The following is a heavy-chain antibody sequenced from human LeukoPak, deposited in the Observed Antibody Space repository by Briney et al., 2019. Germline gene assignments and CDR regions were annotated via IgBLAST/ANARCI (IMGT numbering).Heavy chain of an antibody. CDR1: GYTFTSYG. CDR3: ARDALRLSDIVVVPAEINCYYYGMDV. Sequence: GASVKVSCKASGYTFTSYGISWVRQAPGQGLEWMGWISAYNGNTNYAQKLQGRVTMTTDTSTSTAYMELRSLRSDDTAVYYCARDALRLSDIVVVPAEINCYYYGMDVWGQGTTVTVSS. D-gene: IGHD2-2*01. J-gene: IGHJ6*02. CDR2: ISAYNGNT. V-gene: IGHV1-18*01.